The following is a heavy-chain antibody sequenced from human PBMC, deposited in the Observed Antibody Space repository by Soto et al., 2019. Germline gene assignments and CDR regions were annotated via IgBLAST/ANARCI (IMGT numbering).Heavy chain of an antibody. CDR2: IYYSGST. CDR3: AREIDSSAATP. D-gene: IGHD6-13*01. J-gene: IGHJ4*02. Sequence: SETLSLTCTVSGGSISSSSYYWGWIRQPPGKGLEWIGSIYYSGSTYYNPSLKSRVTISVDTSKNQFSLKLSSVTAADTAVYYCAREIDSSAATPWGQRTLVTAS. V-gene: IGHV4-39*02. CDR1: GGSISSSSYY.